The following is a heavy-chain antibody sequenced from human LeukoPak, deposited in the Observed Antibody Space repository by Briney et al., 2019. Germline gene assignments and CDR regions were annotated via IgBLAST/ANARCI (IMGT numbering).Heavy chain of an antibody. CDR3: ARDPGNSGWPWSWFDP. D-gene: IGHD6-19*01. V-gene: IGHV4-59*01. Sequence: SETLSLTCTVSGGSITSYFWSWIRQPPGKGLEWIGYIYYSGSSNYNPSLKGRVTISVDTSKNQSSLKLSSVTAADTAVYYCARDPGNSGWPWSWFDPWGQGTLVTVSS. CDR1: GGSITSYF. CDR2: IYYSGSS. J-gene: IGHJ5*02.